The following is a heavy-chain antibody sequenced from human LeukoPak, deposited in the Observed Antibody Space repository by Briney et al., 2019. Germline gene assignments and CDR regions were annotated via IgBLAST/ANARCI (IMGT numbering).Heavy chain of an antibody. D-gene: IGHD3-3*01. J-gene: IGHJ5*02. CDR3: ARVYYDFWSGYYGYNWFDP. CDR2: IYHSGST. V-gene: IGHV4-4*02. Sequence: SETLSLTCAVPGGSISSSNWWSWVRQPPGKGLEWIGEIYHSGSTNYNPSLKSRVTISVDKSKNQFSLKLSSVTAADTAVYYCARVYYDFWSGYYGYNWFDPWGQGTLVTVSS. CDR1: GGSISSSNW.